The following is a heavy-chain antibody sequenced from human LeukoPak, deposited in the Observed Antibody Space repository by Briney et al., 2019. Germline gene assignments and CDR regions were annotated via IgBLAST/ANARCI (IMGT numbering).Heavy chain of an antibody. CDR2: ITTNGAST. V-gene: IGHV3-11*04. CDR3: ARIGLGGAFDI. Sequence: PGGSLRLSCAASGFIFSDYYTSWIRQAPGKGLEWISYITTNGASTYYTTSVKGRFTISRDNAKNSLYLQMNSLRAEDTAEYYCARIGLGGAFDIWGQGTMVTVSS. CDR1: GFIFSDYY. J-gene: IGHJ3*02. D-gene: IGHD3-16*01.